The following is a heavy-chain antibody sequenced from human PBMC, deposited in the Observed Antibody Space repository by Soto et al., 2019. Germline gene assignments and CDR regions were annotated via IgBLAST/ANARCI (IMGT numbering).Heavy chain of an antibody. J-gene: IGHJ4*02. CDR3: ARVIASAADFDY. CDR1: GYTFTSYG. V-gene: IGHV1-18*01. Sequence: QVQLVQSGAEVKKPGASVKVSCKASGYTFTSYGIGWVRQAPGQGLEWMGWISGYNVNTNYAQKLQGRVTMTTDTSTSTAYMERRSLRSDDTAVYSCARVIASAADFDYWGQGTLVTVSS. CDR2: ISGYNVNT. D-gene: IGHD6-13*01.